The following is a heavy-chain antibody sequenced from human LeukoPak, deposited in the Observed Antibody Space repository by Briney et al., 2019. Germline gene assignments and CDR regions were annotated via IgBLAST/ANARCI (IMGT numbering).Heavy chain of an antibody. CDR3: ARAYSSGWYDGVYFDY. D-gene: IGHD6-19*01. V-gene: IGHV4-59*01. Sequence: SETLSLTCTVSGGSISSYYWSWIRQPPGKGLEWIGYIYYSGSTNYNPSLKSRVTISVDTSKNQFSLKLSSVTAADTAVYYCARAYSSGWYDGVYFDYWGQGTLVTVSS. CDR1: GGSISSYY. J-gene: IGHJ4*02. CDR2: IYYSGST.